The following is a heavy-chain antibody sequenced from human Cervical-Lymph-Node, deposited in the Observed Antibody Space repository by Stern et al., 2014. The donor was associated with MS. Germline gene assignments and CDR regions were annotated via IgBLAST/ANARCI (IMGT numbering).Heavy chain of an antibody. Sequence: QVQLQESGPGLVRPSGTLSLTCAVSGGSISTSNWWSWVRQSPGKGLEWIGEIAHSGYTTPNPSLNSRVTMSVDKSKNQFSLRLTSVTAADTGVYYCARREVFFYYGMDVWGQGTSVTVSS. CDR1: GGSISTSNW. D-gene: IGHD1-26*01. V-gene: IGHV4-4*02. J-gene: IGHJ6*02. CDR2: IAHSGYT. CDR3: ARREVFFYYGMDV.